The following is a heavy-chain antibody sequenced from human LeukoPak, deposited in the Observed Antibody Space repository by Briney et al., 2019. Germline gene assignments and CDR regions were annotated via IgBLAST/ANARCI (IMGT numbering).Heavy chain of an antibody. D-gene: IGHD6-19*01. CDR3: ARDLYYSGWPPYGFDI. J-gene: IGHJ3*02. V-gene: IGHV3-21*01. CDR1: GFTFSHYS. CDR2: ISSSSAYI. Sequence: GGSLRLSRAASGFTFSHYSMNWVRQAPGKGLEWVSSISSSSAYIYYVDSVKGRFTISRDNAKNSLFLQMNSLRAEDTAVYYCARDLYYSGWPPYGFDIRGQGTMVTVSS.